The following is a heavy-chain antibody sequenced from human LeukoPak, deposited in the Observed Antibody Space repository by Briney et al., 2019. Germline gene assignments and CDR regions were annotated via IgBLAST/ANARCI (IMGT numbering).Heavy chain of an antibody. D-gene: IGHD4-11*01. CDR3: ARVHNTVH. CDR1: VFSLSDYY. V-gene: IGHV3-11*04. J-gene: IGHJ4*02. Sequence: PGGSLRLSCAASVFSLSDYYVTWLRQVPGKGLEWLSYIKSGSPIIFYADSGKGRFSVSRDNANNSVHLQMTNLRDDDTAVYYCARVHNTVHWGQGVQVTVSS. CDR2: IKSGSPII.